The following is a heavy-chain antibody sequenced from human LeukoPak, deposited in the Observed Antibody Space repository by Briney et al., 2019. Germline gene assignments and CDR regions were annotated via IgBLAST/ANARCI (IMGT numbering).Heavy chain of an antibody. CDR2: INHSGST. V-gene: IGHV4-34*01. J-gene: IGHJ4*02. Sequence: SETLSLTCAVYGGSFSGYYWSWIRQPPGKGLEWIGEINHSGSTNYNPSLKSRVTISVDTSKNQFSLKLSSVTAADTAVYYCARAVGGYCSSTSCYHLDYWAREPWSPSPQ. CDR3: ARAVGGYCSSTSCYHLDY. D-gene: IGHD2-2*01. CDR1: GGSFSGYY.